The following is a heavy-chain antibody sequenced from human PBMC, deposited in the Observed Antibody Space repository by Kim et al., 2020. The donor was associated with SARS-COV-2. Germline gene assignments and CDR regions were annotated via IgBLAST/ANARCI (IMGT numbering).Heavy chain of an antibody. CDR2: ISAYNGNT. CDR3: ARDATIAVAGTYYYYGMDV. D-gene: IGHD6-19*01. Sequence: ASVKVSCKSSGYTFTSYGISWVRQAPGQGLEWMGWISAYNGNTNYAQKLQGRVTMTTDTSTSTAYMELRSLRYDDTAVYYCARDATIAVAGTYYYYGMDVWGQGTTVTVSS. J-gene: IGHJ6*02. V-gene: IGHV1-18*01. CDR1: GYTFTSYG.